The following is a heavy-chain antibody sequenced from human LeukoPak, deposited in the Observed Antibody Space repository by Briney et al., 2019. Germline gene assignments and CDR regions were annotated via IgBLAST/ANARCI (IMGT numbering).Heavy chain of an antibody. D-gene: IGHD6-19*01. J-gene: IGHJ5*02. CDR3: ARGSSGWYWFDP. CDR2: IYPGDSDT. V-gene: IGHV5-51*01. Sequence: GESLQISCQGSGYTFINYWIAWVRQMPGKGLEWMGIIYPGDSDTRYSPSFQGQVTISADKSISTAYLQWSSLKASDTAMYYCARGSSGWYWFDPWGQGTLVTVSS. CDR1: GYTFINYW.